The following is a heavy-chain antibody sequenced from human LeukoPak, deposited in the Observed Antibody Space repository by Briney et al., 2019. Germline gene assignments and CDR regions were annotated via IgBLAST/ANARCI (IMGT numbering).Heavy chain of an antibody. Sequence: TGRSLRLSCAASGFSFSSYGMHWVRQPPGKGLEWVAFISYDGSNKYYADFVKGRFTISRDNSQNTVYLQMNSLRGEDTAVYYCARDGTSYGMDVWGQGTTVTVSS. J-gene: IGHJ6*02. CDR1: GFSFSSYG. D-gene: IGHD1-1*01. CDR3: ARDGTSYGMDV. CDR2: ISYDGSNK. V-gene: IGHV3-30*03.